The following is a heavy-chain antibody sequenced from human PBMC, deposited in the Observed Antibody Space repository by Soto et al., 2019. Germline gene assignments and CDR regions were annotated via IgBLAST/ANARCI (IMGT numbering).Heavy chain of an antibody. CDR2: IIPIFGTA. V-gene: IGHV1-69*13. CDR3: ARYAEGYCSGGSCHNPWAPFDY. CDR1: GGTFSSYA. Sequence: SVKVSCKASGGTFSSYAISWVRQAPGQGLEWMVGIIPIFGTANYAQKFQGRVTITADESTSTAYMELSSLRSEDTAVYYCARYAEGYCSGGSCHNPWAPFDYWGQGTLVTVSS. D-gene: IGHD2-15*01. J-gene: IGHJ4*02.